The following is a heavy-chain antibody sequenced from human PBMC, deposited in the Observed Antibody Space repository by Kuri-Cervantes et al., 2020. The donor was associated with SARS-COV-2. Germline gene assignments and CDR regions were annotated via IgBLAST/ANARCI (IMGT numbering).Heavy chain of an antibody. D-gene: IGHD6-19*01. CDR3: ARDEFRSSGWPRGGGMDV. Sequence: ASVKVSCKASGYIFTNYYMSWVRQAPGQGLEWLGIINPSGGGTSYAQKFQGRVTMTRDTSTSTVYMELSSLRSDDTAVYYCARDEFRSSGWPRGGGMDVWGQGTTVTVSS. V-gene: IGHV1-46*01. CDR2: INPSGGGT. J-gene: IGHJ6*02. CDR1: GYIFTNYY.